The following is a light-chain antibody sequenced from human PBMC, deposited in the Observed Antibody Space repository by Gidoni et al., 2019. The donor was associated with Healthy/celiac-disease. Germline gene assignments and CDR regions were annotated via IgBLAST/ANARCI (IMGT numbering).Light chain of an antibody. V-gene: IGKV1-9*01. CDR1: QGISSY. Sequence: IQLTPSPSSMSASVGDRVTITCRASQGISSYLAWYQQKPGKASKLLIYAASTLQSGVPSRFSGSGSGTDFTLTISSLQPEDFATYYCQQLNSYPITFGQGTRLEIK. CDR2: AAS. CDR3: QQLNSYPIT. J-gene: IGKJ5*01.